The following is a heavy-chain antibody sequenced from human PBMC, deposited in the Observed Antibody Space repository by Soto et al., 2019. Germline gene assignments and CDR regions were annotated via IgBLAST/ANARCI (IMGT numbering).Heavy chain of an antibody. J-gene: IGHJ3*02. CDR1: GYTFTSYD. D-gene: IGHD2-15*01. CDR2: MNPNSGNT. Sequence: ASVKVSCKASGYTFTSYDINWVRQATGQGLEWMGWMNPNSGNTGYAQKFQGRVTMTRNTSISTAYMELSSLRSEDTAVYYCASYELVTCSGGSCYQEQSLDAFDIWGQGTMVTVSS. CDR3: ASYELVTCSGGSCYQEQSLDAFDI. V-gene: IGHV1-8*01.